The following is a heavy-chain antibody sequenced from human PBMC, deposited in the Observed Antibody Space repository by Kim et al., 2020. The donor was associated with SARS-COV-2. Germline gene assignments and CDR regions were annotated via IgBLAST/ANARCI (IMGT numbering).Heavy chain of an antibody. Sequence: GGSLRLSCAAPGFTFSSYSMNWVRQAPGKGLEWVSSISSSSSYIYYADSVKGRFTISRDNAKNSLYLQMNSLRAEDTAVYYCARAGGSIAARRGPYYFDYWGQGTLVTVSS. D-gene: IGHD6-6*01. V-gene: IGHV3-21*01. J-gene: IGHJ4*02. CDR3: ARAGGSIAARRGPYYFDY. CDR2: ISSSSSYI. CDR1: GFTFSSYS.